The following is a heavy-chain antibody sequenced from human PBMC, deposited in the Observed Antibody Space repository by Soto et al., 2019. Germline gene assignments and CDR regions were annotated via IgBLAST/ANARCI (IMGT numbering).Heavy chain of an antibody. CDR2: IRSKGNNYAT. Sequence: GGSLRLSCAASGFSFSDSVMHWVRQASGKGLEWVGRIRSKGNNYATAYAASMNGRFTISRDDSKSTTYLQMSSLKTEDTAVYYCTSHGDFIGWVPGHWGPGTLVTVSS. CDR3: TSHGDFIGWVPGH. J-gene: IGHJ4*02. D-gene: IGHD7-27*01. CDR1: GFSFSDSV. V-gene: IGHV3-73*01.